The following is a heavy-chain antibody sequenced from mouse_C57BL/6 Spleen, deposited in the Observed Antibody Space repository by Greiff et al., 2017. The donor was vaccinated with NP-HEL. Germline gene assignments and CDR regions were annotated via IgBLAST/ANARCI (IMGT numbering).Heavy chain of an antibody. CDR3: ARGRLGRWGFDY. D-gene: IGHD4-1*01. Sequence: EVKLVESGGGLVKPGGSLKLSCAASGFTFSSYAMSWVRQTPEKRLEWVATISDGGSYTYYPDNVKGRFTISRDNAKNNLYLQMSHLKSEDTAMYYCARGRLGRWGFDYWGQGTTLTVSS. V-gene: IGHV5-4*03. J-gene: IGHJ2*01. CDR2: ISDGGSYT. CDR1: GFTFSSYA.